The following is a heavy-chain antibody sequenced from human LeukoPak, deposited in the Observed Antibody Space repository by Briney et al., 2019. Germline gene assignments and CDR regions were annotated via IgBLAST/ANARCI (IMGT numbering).Heavy chain of an antibody. J-gene: IGHJ3*02. Sequence: PGGSLRLSCAASGFTFSDYYMSWIRQAPGKGLEWVSYISSSGSSIYYADSVKGRFTISRDNAKNSLYLQMNSLRAEDTAVYYCASTTYYYGSGSYYHNGDAFDIWGQGTMVTVSS. D-gene: IGHD3-10*01. V-gene: IGHV3-11*04. CDR2: ISSSGSSI. CDR1: GFTFSDYY. CDR3: ASTTYYYGSGSYYHNGDAFDI.